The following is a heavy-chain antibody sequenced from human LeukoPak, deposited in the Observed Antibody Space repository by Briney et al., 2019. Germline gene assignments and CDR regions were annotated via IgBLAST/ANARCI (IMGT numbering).Heavy chain of an antibody. V-gene: IGHV3-30*18. CDR1: GFTFSSYG. Sequence: PGRSLRLSCAASGFTFSSYGMHWVRQAPGKGLEWVAVISYDGSNKYYADSVKGRFTISRDNSKNTLYLQMNSLRAEDTAVYYCAKFSNKPADFDYLGQGTLVTVSS. J-gene: IGHJ4*02. D-gene: IGHD1-14*01. CDR3: AKFSNKPADFDY. CDR2: ISYDGSNK.